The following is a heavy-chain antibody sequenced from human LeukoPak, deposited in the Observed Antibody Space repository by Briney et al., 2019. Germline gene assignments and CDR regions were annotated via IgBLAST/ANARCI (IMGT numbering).Heavy chain of an antibody. D-gene: IGHD5-18*01. V-gene: IGHV3-9*01. CDR1: GFTFDDYA. CDR3: AKDTWNTAMGTVDY. Sequence: GGSLRLSCAASGFTFDDYAMHWVRQAPGKGLEWVSGISWNSGFIGYADSVKGRFTISRDNAGNSLYLQMNSLRAEDTALYYCAKDTWNTAMGTVDYWGQGTLVTVSS. J-gene: IGHJ4*02. CDR2: ISWNSGFI.